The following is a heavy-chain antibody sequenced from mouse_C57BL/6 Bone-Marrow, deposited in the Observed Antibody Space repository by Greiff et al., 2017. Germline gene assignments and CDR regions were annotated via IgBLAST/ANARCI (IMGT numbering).Heavy chain of an antibody. J-gene: IGHJ2*01. V-gene: IGHV5-6*01. CDR3: ARDGPYGGFDY. CDR2: IRSGGSYT. D-gene: IGHD1-1*01. CDR1: GFTFSSYG. Sequence: EVKLQESGGDLVKPGGSLKLSCAASGFTFSSYGMSWVRQTPEKRLEWVATIRSGGSYTYYPDSVKGRFTLHRDNAKNTLYLLMSCLKSEDTAIYYCARDGPYGGFDYGGQGTTLTVSS.